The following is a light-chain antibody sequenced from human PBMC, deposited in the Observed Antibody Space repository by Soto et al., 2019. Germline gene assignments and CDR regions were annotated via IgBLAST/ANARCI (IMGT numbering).Light chain of an antibody. V-gene: IGLV2-8*01. CDR2: EVN. J-gene: IGLJ1*01. CDR1: SSDVGGYKY. Sequence: QSVPTQPPSASGSPGQSVTISCTGTSSDVGGYKYVSWHQQHPGKAPKLIIYEVNKRPSGVPDRFSGSKSGNTASLTVSGLQAEDEADYYCSSYSGSNTYVFGTGTKLTVL. CDR3: SSYSGSNTYV.